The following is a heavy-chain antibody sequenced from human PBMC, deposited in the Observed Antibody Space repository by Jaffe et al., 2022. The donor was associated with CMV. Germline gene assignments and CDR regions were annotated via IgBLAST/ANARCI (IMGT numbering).Heavy chain of an antibody. Sequence: EVQLMESGGDLVPPGGSLRLSCVASGFTFNTYAMTWVRQAPGKGLEWVSVISGSGDDKKYADSVKGRFTISRDNSTSTVWLQMNSLRAEDTGLYFCARRIQKWSKWEDYFDCWGQGTLVTVSS. CDR3: ARRIQKWSKWEDYFDC. CDR1: GFTFNTYA. D-gene: IGHD5-18*01. V-gene: IGHV3-23*01. J-gene: IGHJ4*02. CDR2: ISGSGDDK.